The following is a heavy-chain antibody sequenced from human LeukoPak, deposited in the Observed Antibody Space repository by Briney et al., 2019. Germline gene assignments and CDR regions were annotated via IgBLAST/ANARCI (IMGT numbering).Heavy chain of an antibody. Sequence: PGGSLRLSCAASGFTFSSYAMSWVRQAPGKGLEWVSAISGSGGSTYYADSVKGRFTISRDNSKNTLYLQMNSLGAEDTAVYYCAKVAVVVVVAATTNDYWGQGTLVTVSS. CDR3: AKVAVVVVVAATTNDY. V-gene: IGHV3-23*01. D-gene: IGHD2-15*01. CDR2: ISGSGGST. J-gene: IGHJ4*02. CDR1: GFTFSSYA.